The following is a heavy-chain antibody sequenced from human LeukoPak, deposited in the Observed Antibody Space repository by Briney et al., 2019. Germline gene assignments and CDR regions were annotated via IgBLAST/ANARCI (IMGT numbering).Heavy chain of an antibody. CDR1: GFTFSSYA. D-gene: IGHD3-22*01. V-gene: IGHV3-30-3*01. CDR3: AKDFLKYYYDSSGYSFDY. J-gene: IGHJ4*02. CDR2: MSYDGSNK. Sequence: GRSLRLSCAASGFTFSSYAMHWVRQAPGKGLEWVAVMSYDGSNKYYADSVKGRFTISRDNSKNTLYLQMNSLRAEDTAVYYCAKDFLKYYYDSSGYSFDYWGQGTLVTVSS.